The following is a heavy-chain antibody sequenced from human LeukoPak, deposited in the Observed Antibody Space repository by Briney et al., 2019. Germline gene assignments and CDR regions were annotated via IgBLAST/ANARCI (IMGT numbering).Heavy chain of an antibody. V-gene: IGHV4-4*07. CDR1: GGSIRSYY. Sequence: SGPGLVKPSETLSLTCTVSGGSIRSYYWSWIRQPAEKGLEWIGRIYISGSTNYNPSLKSRVTMSVDTSKSQFSLKLSSVTAADTAMYYCARAPEFSSGWLLDYWGQGTLVTVSS. CDR3: ARAPEFSSGWLLDY. D-gene: IGHD6-19*01. J-gene: IGHJ4*02. CDR2: IYISGST.